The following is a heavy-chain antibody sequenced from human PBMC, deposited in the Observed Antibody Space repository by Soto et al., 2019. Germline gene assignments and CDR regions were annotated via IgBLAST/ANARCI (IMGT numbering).Heavy chain of an antibody. V-gene: IGHV3-23*01. CDR1: GFTFSSYA. CDR2: ISGSGGST. CDR3: AKDLRNDYPAFVVMIGGVPAAYS. J-gene: IGHJ4*02. Sequence: EVQLLESGGGLVQPGGSLRLSCAASGFTFSSYAMSWVRQAPGKGLEWVSGISGSGGSTYYADSVKGRFTISRDNSKNTLYLQMNTLRVEDTAVYYCAKDLRNDYPAFVVMIGGVPAAYSWGQGTLVIVSS. D-gene: IGHD2-8*01.